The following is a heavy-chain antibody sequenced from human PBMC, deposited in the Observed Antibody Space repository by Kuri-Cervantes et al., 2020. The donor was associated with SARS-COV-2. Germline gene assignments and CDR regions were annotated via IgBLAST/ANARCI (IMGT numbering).Heavy chain of an antibody. D-gene: IGHD1-26*01. CDR3: ASSGSPYYYYGMDV. V-gene: IGHV3-66*01. CDR2: IYSGGST. J-gene: IGHJ6*02. CDR1: GFTFISYA. Sequence: GGSLRLSCAASGFTFISYAMHWVRQAPGKGLEWVSVIYSGGSTYYADSVKGRFTISRDNSKNTLYLQMNSLRAEDTAVYYCASSGSPYYYYGMDVWGQGTTVTVSS.